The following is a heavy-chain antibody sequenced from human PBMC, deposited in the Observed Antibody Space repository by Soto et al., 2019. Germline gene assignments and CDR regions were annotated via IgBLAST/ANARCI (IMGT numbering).Heavy chain of an antibody. V-gene: IGHV4-61*05. CDR3: ATRIRWFGESGAAFDI. CDR1: GGSISSSSYY. J-gene: IGHJ3*02. CDR2: IYYSGST. Sequence: SETLSLTCTVSGGSISSSSYYWGWIRQPPGKGLEWIGYIYYSGSTNYNPSLKSRVTISVDTSKIQFSLKLSSVTAADTAVYYCATRIRWFGESGAAFDIWGQGTMVTVSS. D-gene: IGHD3-10*01.